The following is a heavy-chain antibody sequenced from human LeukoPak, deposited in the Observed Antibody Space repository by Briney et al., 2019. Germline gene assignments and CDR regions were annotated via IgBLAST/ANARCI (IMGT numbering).Heavy chain of an antibody. CDR1: GYTFTSYG. CDR2: ISAYNGNT. J-gene: IGHJ6*03. CDR3: ARDVQVGASGLYYYYYMDV. D-gene: IGHD1-26*01. V-gene: IGHV1-18*01. Sequence: ASVKVSCKASGYTFTSYGISWVRQAPGQGLEWMGWISAYNGNTNYAQKLQGRVTMATDTSTSTAYMELRRLRSDDTVVYYCARDVQVGASGLYYYYYMDVWGKGTTVTVSS.